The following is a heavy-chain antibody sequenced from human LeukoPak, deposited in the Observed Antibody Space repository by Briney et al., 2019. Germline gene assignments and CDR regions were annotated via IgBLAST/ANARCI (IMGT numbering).Heavy chain of an antibody. Sequence: PGGSLRLSCAASGFTFSSYWMSWVRQAPGKGLEWVANIKQDGGEKYYVDSVKGRFNISRDNAKNSLYLQMNSLRGEDTAVYYCAPEPSYCSGGSCSLFGFDYWGQGTLVTVSS. CDR2: IKQDGGEK. J-gene: IGHJ4*02. D-gene: IGHD2-15*01. CDR1: GFTFSSYW. CDR3: APEPSYCSGGSCSLFGFDY. V-gene: IGHV3-7*01.